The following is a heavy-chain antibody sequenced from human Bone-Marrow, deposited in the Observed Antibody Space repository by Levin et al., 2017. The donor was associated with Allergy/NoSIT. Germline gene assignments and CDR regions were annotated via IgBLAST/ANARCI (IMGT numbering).Heavy chain of an antibody. V-gene: IGHV1-24*01. D-gene: IGHD5-12*01. Sequence: GESLKISCKVSGYSLSDLSMHWVRQAPGKGLEWMGSFDREDDETTYAQRFQGRVTMTEDTSTDTAYMELSSLTSEDTAVYYCATRKGGSDDYILVYLYGMAVWGQGTTVTVSS. CDR1: GYSLSDLS. J-gene: IGHJ6*02. CDR3: ATRKGGSDDYILVYLYGMAV. CDR2: FDREDDET.